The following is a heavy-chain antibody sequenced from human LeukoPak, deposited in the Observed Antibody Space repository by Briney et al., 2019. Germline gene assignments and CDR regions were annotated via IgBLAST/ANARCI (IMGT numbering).Heavy chain of an antibody. CDR2: IIPIFGTA. CDR1: GGTFSSYA. Sequence: SVKVSCKASGGTFSSYAISWVRQAPGQGLEWMGWIIPIFGTANYAQKFQGRVTITADESTSTAYMELSSLRSEDTAVYYCARDRRIAAAGTDPYYYYYYMDVWGKGTTVTASS. V-gene: IGHV1-69*13. CDR3: ARDRRIAAAGTDPYYYYYYMDV. D-gene: IGHD6-13*01. J-gene: IGHJ6*03.